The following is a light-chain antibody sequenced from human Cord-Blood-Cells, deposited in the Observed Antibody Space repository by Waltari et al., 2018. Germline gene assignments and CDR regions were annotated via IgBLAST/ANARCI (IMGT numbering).Light chain of an antibody. V-gene: IGKV1-39*01. CDR1: QSISSY. CDR2: AAS. Sequence: DIQMTQSPSSLSAFVGDRVTITCRASQSISSYLNWYQQKPGKAPKLLIYAASSLQSGFPSRFSGSGSGTDVTLTISSLQPEDVATYYCQQSYSTPLTFGGGTKVEIK. J-gene: IGKJ4*01. CDR3: QQSYSTPLT.